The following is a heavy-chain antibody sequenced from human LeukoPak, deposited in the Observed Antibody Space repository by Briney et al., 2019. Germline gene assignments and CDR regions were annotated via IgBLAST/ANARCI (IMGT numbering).Heavy chain of an antibody. CDR2: ISYDGSNN. J-gene: IGHJ4*02. CDR1: VFTFSSYS. Sequence: GGSLRLSCAASVFTFSSYSMHWVRQAPCKGLEWVAVISYDGSNNYYADSVKGRFTISRDNSKNTLYLQMNSLRAEDTAVYYCASGPEFYYDILTGYYGLYWGQGTLVTVSS. V-gene: IGHV3-30*04. D-gene: IGHD3-9*01. CDR3: ASGPEFYYDILTGYYGLY.